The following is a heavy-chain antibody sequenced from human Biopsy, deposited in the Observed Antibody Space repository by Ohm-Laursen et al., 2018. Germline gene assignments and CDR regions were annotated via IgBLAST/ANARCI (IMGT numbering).Heavy chain of an antibody. CDR2: ISSSGNST. D-gene: IGHD4/OR15-4a*01. V-gene: IGHV3-23*01. CDR3: AKDRRTMRIWYFDL. CDR1: GFTFATYV. Sequence: SLRLSCTASGFTFATYVMSWVRQAPGKGLEWVSGISSSGNSTYYAGSVKGRFTISRDNSKNTLYLQLNSLRVDDTAVYYCAKDRRTMRIWYFDLWGRGTLVTVSS. J-gene: IGHJ2*01.